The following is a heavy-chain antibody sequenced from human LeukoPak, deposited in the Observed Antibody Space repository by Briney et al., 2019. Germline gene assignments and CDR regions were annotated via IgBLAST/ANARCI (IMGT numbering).Heavy chain of an antibody. CDR3: ARGFDSSSGWYPAFDI. CDR1: GGAIRGYY. D-gene: IGHD6-19*01. CDR2: IYYTGNT. Sequence: SETLSLTCNVSGGAIRGYYWSWMRQPPGKGLEWIGHIYYTGNTNYNPSLKSRVTISVDTSKNQFSLRLNSVTAADTAMYYCARGFDSSSGWYPAFDIWGHGTMGTVSS. V-gene: IGHV4-59*01. J-gene: IGHJ3*02.